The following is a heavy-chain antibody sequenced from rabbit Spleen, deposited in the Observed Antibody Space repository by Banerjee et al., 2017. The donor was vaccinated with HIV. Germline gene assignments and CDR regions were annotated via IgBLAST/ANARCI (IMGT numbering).Heavy chain of an antibody. CDR1: GFTLSSYY. CDR2: IYAGSSGST. J-gene: IGHJ6*01. V-gene: IGHV1S7*01. D-gene: IGHD8-1*01. CDR3: ARDAGTSFSTYGMDL. Sequence: QLEESAGGLVQPGGSLKLSCKASGFTLSSYYMNWVRQAPGKGLEWIGCIYAGSSGSTYYANSVKGRFTISSDNAQNTVFLQMTSLTDADTATYFCARDAGTSFSTYGMDLWGPGTLVTVS.